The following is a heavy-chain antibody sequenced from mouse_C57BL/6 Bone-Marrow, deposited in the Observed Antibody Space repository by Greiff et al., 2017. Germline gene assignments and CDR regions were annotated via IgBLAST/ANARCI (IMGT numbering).Heavy chain of an antibody. D-gene: IGHD1-1*01. CDR3: ARGGGSSHWYFDV. J-gene: IGHJ1*03. Sequence: VQLQQSGPELVKPGASVKISCKASGYSFTGYYMNWVKQSPEKSLEWIGEINPSTGGTTYNQKCKAKATLTVDKSSSTAYMQLKSLTSEDSAVYYCARGGGSSHWYFDVWGTGTTVTVSS. CDR2: INPSTGGT. V-gene: IGHV1-42*01. CDR1: GYSFTGYY.